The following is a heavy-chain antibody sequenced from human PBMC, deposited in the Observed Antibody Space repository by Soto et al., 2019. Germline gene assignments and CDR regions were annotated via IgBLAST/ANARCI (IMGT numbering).Heavy chain of an antibody. Sequence: QVQLQESGPGLVKPSETLSLTCTVSGGSISSYYWSWIRQPPGKGLEWIGYIYYSGSTNYNPSLKGQVTISVDTSKNQFSLKLSSVTAADTAVYYCARLVWSYGTWFDPWGQGTLVTVSS. CDR2: IYYSGST. J-gene: IGHJ5*02. CDR3: ARLVWSYGTWFDP. V-gene: IGHV4-59*08. D-gene: IGHD5-18*01. CDR1: GGSISSYY.